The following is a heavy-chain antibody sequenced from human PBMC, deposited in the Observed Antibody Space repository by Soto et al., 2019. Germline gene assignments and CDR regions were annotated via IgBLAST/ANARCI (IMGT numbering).Heavy chain of an antibody. CDR1: GGSISSSSYF. CDR3: AAGGGLPWYY. Sequence: SETLSLTCTVSGGSISSSSYFWGWIRQPPGKGLEWIGYIYYIGITNYNPSLKSRVTISVDTSKNQFSLKLSSVTAADTAVHYCAAGGGLPWYYWGQGTLVTVSS. V-gene: IGHV4-61*05. CDR2: IYYIGIT. D-gene: IGHD5-12*01. J-gene: IGHJ4*02.